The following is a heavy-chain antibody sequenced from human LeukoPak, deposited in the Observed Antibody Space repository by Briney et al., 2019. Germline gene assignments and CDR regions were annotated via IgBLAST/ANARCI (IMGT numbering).Heavy chain of an antibody. Sequence: VASVKVSCKASGYTFTGYYMHWVRRAPGQGLEWMGWISPNSGGTNYAQKFQGRVTMTRDTSISTAYMELSRLRSDDTAVYYCARDLSIAAAGIDYWGQGTLVTVSS. CDR2: ISPNSGGT. CDR1: GYTFTGYY. CDR3: ARDLSIAAAGIDY. V-gene: IGHV1-2*02. D-gene: IGHD6-13*01. J-gene: IGHJ4*02.